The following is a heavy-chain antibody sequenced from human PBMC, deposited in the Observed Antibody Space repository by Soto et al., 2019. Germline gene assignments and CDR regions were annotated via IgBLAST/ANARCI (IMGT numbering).Heavy chain of an antibody. Sequence: SETLSLTCSVSGASVTSGDYYWNWIRQTPGTGLEWLGYMHDSGTASYNPSLKSRVTISRDTSKNQFSLKLTSVSAADTAVYFCARGGLYDLWSGLFDWGQGIRVTVSS. J-gene: IGHJ4*02. CDR1: GASVTSGDYY. V-gene: IGHV4-30-4*01. D-gene: IGHD3-3*01. CDR2: MHDSGTA. CDR3: ARGGLYDLWSGLFD.